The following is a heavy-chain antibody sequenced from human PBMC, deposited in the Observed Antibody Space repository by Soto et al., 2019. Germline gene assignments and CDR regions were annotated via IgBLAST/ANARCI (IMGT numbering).Heavy chain of an antibody. CDR1: GYSFTSYW. Sequence: GESLKISCRGSGYSFTSYWISWVRQMPGKGLEWMGRIDPSDSYTNYSPSFQGHVTISADKSISTAYLQWSSLKASDTAMYYCARLQPAAGDNDLTFDYWGQGTLVTVSS. V-gene: IGHV5-10-1*01. D-gene: IGHD6-13*01. CDR3: ARLQPAAGDNDLTFDY. J-gene: IGHJ4*02. CDR2: IDPSDSYT.